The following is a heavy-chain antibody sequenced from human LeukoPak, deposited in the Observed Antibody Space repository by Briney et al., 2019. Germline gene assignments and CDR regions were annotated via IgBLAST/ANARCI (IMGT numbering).Heavy chain of an antibody. V-gene: IGHV3-21*01. Sequence: GGSLRLSCAASGFTFSSYSMTWVRQAPGKGLEWVSSISSSSSYIYYADSVKGRFTISRDNAKNSLYLQMNSLRAEDTAVYYCARAGIAVAGIDYWGQGTLVTVSS. CDR3: ARAGIAVAGIDY. D-gene: IGHD6-19*01. CDR1: GFTFSSYS. J-gene: IGHJ4*02. CDR2: ISSSSSYI.